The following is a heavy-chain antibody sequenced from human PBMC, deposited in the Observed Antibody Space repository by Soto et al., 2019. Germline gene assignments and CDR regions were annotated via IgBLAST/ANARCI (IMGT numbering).Heavy chain of an antibody. V-gene: IGHV4-34*01. CDR2: INHSGST. Sequence: QVQLQQWGAGLLKPSETLSLTCAVYGGSFSGYYWSWIRQPLGKGLEWIGEINHSGSTNYNPSLKSRVTISVDTSKNQFSLKLSSVTAADTAVYYCARTSRFDYWGQGTLVTVSS. CDR1: GGSFSGYY. D-gene: IGHD6-6*01. J-gene: IGHJ4*02. CDR3: ARTSRFDY.